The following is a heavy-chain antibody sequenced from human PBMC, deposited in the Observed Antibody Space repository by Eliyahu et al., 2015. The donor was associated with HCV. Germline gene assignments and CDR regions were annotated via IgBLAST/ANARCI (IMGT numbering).Heavy chain of an antibody. D-gene: IGHD3-22*01. Sequence: QVQLQESGPGLVKPSETLSLTCXVSGGSISGYYWSWIRQTPGKELEWIGYIHYSGRVNYNPSLESRVTISVDTPKNQFSLKLSSVTAADTAVYYCARGDYDSTYNFDNWGQGTLVTVSS. CDR3: ARGDYDSTYNFDN. CDR2: IHYSGRV. V-gene: IGHV4-59*01. CDR1: GGSISGYY. J-gene: IGHJ4*02.